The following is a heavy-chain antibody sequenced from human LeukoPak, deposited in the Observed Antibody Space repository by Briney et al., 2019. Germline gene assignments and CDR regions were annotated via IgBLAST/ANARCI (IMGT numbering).Heavy chain of an antibody. J-gene: IGHJ6*03. V-gene: IGHV3-21*01. CDR3: ARSREGYQLLSTNRDYYYMDV. CDR2: ISSTSSYI. Sequence: PGGSLRLSCAASEFTFNSYSMNWVRRAPGKGLEWVSSISSTSSYIYYADSVKGRFTISRDNAKNSLYLQMNGLRAEDTAVYYCARSREGYQLLSTNRDYYYMDVWGKGTTVTVSS. D-gene: IGHD2-2*01. CDR1: EFTFNSYS.